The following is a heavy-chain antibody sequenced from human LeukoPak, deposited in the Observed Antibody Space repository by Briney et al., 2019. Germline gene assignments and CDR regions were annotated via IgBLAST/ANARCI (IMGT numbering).Heavy chain of an antibody. Sequence: PSETLSLTCTVSGGSVSSGSYYWSWIRQPPGKGLEWIGYIYYSGSTNYNPSLKSRVTISVDTSKNQFSLKLSSVTAADTAVYYCARGEEQWLEWYFDLWGRGTLVTVSS. V-gene: IGHV4-61*01. J-gene: IGHJ2*01. CDR2: IYYSGST. CDR1: GGSVSSGSYY. CDR3: ARGEEQWLEWYFDL. D-gene: IGHD6-19*01.